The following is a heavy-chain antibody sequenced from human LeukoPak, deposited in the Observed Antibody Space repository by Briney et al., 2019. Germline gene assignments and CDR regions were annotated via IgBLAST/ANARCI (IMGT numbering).Heavy chain of an antibody. D-gene: IGHD5-24*01. J-gene: IGHJ4*02. CDR1: GFTFDDYA. Sequence: GGSLRLSCAASGFTFDDYAMHWVRQAPGKGLEWVSLISWDGGSTYYADSVKGRFTISRDNSKNSLYLQMNSLRAEDTALYYCAKGNGYNFPFDYWGQGTLVTVSS. CDR3: AKGNGYNFPFDY. V-gene: IGHV3-43D*03. CDR2: ISWDGGST.